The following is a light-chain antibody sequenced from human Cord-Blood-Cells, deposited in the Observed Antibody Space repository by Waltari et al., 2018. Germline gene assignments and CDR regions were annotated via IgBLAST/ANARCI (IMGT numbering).Light chain of an antibody. CDR2: DAS. Sequence: DIQMTQSPSPLAASVGDRGTITCQASQDLSNYLNWYQQEPGKAPKLLIYDASNLETGVPSRFSGSGSGTDFTFTISSLQPEDIATYYCQQYDNLPLTFGGGTKVEIK. CDR1: QDLSNY. CDR3: QQYDNLPLT. V-gene: IGKV1-33*01. J-gene: IGKJ4*01.